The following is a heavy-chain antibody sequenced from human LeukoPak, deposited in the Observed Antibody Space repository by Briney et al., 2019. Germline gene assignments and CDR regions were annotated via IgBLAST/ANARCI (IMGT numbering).Heavy chain of an antibody. CDR1: GGSISSGSYY. J-gene: IGHJ3*02. D-gene: IGHD6-13*01. V-gene: IGHV4-61*02. CDR3: ARARIAAAGTNAFDI. Sequence: SETLSLTCTVSGGSISSGSYYWSWIRQPAGKGLEWIGRIYTSGSTNYNPSLKSRVTISVDTSKNQFSLKLSSVTAADTAVYYCARARIAAAGTNAFDIWGQGTMVTVSS. CDR2: IYTSGST.